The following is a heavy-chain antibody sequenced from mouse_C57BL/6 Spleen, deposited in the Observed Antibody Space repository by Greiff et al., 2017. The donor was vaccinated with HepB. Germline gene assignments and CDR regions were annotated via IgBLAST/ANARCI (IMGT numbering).Heavy chain of an antibody. V-gene: IGHV1-52*01. Sequence: QVQLQQPGAELVRPGSSVKLSCKASGYTFTSYWMHWVKQRPIQGLEWIGNIDPSDSETHYNQKFKDKATLTVDKSSSTAYMQLSSLTSEVSAVYYCARDDYYGSPYYYAMDYWGQGTSVTVSS. CDR1: GYTFTSYW. J-gene: IGHJ4*01. CDR2: IDPSDSET. CDR3: ARDDYYGSPYYYAMDY. D-gene: IGHD1-1*01.